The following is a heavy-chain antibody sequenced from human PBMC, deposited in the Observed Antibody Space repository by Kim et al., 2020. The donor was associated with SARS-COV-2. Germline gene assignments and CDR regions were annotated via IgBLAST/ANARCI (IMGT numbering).Heavy chain of an antibody. CDR2: IKSKTDGGTT. J-gene: IGHJ3*02. CDR3: TTGWQQLAGGAFDI. CDR1: GFTFSNAW. V-gene: IGHV3-15*01. D-gene: IGHD6-13*01. Sequence: GGSLRLSCAASGFTFSNAWMSWVRQAPGKGLEWVGRIKSKTDGGTTDYAAPVKGRFTISRDDSKNTLYLQMNSLKTEDTAVYYCTTGWQQLAGGAFDIWGQGKMVTVSS.